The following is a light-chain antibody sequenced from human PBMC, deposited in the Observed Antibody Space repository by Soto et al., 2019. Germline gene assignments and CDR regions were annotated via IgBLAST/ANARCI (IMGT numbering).Light chain of an antibody. J-gene: IGLJ3*02. CDR2: EVS. CDR1: SSDVGAYKY. Sequence: QSVLTQPPSASGSPGQSVTISCTGTSSDVGAYKYVSWYQQYPGKAPKLMIYEVSKRPSGVPDHFSGSKSGNTASLTVSGLQAEDEADYYCTSYVGSNIWVFGGGTKLTVL. V-gene: IGLV2-8*01. CDR3: TSYVGSNIWV.